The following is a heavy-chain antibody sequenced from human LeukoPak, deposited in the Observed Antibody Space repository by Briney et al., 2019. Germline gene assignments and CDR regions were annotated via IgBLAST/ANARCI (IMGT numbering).Heavy chain of an antibody. V-gene: IGHV6-1*01. D-gene: IGHD4-11*01. CDR3: ARASYRAFYI. Sequence: SQTLSLTCAISGDSVSNKNTAWNWIRQSPSRGLERLGRTYYRSKWSSDYAPSVRSRITINSDTAKNQFSLQLNSVTPEDTAVYYCARASYRAFYIWGQGTVVTVSS. J-gene: IGHJ3*02. CDR1: GDSVSNKNTA. CDR2: TYYRSKWSS.